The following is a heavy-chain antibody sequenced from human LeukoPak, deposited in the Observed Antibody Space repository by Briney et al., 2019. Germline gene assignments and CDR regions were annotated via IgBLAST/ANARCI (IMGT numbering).Heavy chain of an antibody. J-gene: IGHJ4*02. CDR3: VRASGSGLYYDY. D-gene: IGHD3-22*01. V-gene: IGHV3-64D*06. CDR2: ITGNGGST. CDR1: EFAFSNYG. Sequence: PGGSLRLSCSASEFAFSNYGLHWVRQAPGKGLEYVSAITGNGGSTYYADSVKGRFTISRDNSKNTLYLQMSSLGPEDTAVYYCVRASGSGLYYDYWGQGTLVTVSS.